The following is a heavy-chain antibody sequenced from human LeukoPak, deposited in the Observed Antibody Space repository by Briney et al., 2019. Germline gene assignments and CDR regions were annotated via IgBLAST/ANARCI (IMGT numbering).Heavy chain of an antibody. CDR3: ARGLLAAAGTIDY. J-gene: IGHJ4*02. CDR2: INPNSGGT. Sequence: ASVKVSCKASGYTFTAYYMHWVRQAPGQGLEWMGWINPNSGGTNYAQKFQGRVTMTRDTSIGSAYMELSRLRSDDTAVYYCARGLLAAAGTIDYWGQGTLVTVSS. D-gene: IGHD6-13*01. CDR1: GYTFTAYY. V-gene: IGHV1-2*02.